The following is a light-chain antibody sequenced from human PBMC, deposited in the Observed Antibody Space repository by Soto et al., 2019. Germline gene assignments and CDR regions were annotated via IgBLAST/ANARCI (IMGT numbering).Light chain of an antibody. V-gene: IGKV3-20*01. CDR1: QSVSNY. J-gene: IGKJ1*01. CDR2: DAS. CDR3: QQYGSSQWT. Sequence: EIVMTQSPATLSVSPGERATLSCRASQSVSNYLAWYQQRPGQAPRLLIYDASSRATGIPDRFSGSGSGTDFTLTISRLEPEDFAVYYCQQYGSSQWTFGQGTKVDIK.